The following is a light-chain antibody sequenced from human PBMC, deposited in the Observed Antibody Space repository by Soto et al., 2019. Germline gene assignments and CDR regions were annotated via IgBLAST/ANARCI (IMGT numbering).Light chain of an antibody. CDR1: QSVGSN. J-gene: IGKJ5*01. Sequence: EIVMTQSPATLSVSPGERVTLSCRASQSVGSNLAWYQHKPGQAPRLLIYAASSRATGSPDRFSGGGSGTDFTLTISRLGPEDFAVYYCQQYGYSPITFGQGTRPEIK. CDR2: AAS. V-gene: IGKV3-20*01. CDR3: QQYGYSPIT.